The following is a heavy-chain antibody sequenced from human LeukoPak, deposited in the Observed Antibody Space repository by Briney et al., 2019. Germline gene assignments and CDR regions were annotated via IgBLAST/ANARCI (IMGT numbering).Heavy chain of an antibody. V-gene: IGHV1-24*01. CDR1: GYTLTELS. D-gene: IGHD5-24*01. CDR3: ATVEMATISYYYYGMDV. Sequence: ASVKVSCKVSGYTLTELSMHWVRQAPGKGLEWMGGFDPEDGETIYAQKFQGRVAMTEDTSTDTAYMELSSLRSGDTAVYYCATVEMATISYYYYGMDVWGQGTTVTVSS. J-gene: IGHJ6*02. CDR2: FDPEDGET.